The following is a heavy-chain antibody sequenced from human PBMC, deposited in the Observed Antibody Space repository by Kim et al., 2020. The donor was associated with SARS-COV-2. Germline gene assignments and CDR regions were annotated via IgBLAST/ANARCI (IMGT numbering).Heavy chain of an antibody. D-gene: IGHD5-12*01. CDR3: AAYSGYGGLDY. V-gene: IGHV1-58*02. J-gene: IGHJ4*02. Sequence: SVKVSCKASGFTFTSSARQWVRQARGQRLEWIGWIVVGSGNTNYAQKFQERVTITRDMSTSTAYMELSSLRSEDTAVYYCAAYSGYGGLDYWGQGTLVT. CDR1: GFTFTSSA. CDR2: IVVGSGNT.